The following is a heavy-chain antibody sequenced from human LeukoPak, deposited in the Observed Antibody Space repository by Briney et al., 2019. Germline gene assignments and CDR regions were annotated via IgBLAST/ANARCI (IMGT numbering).Heavy chain of an antibody. CDR1: GGSISSYY. J-gene: IGHJ4*02. CDR3: ARDAYSSSPFDY. CDR2: IYYSGST. V-gene: IGHV4-59*12. Sequence: PSETLSLTCTVSGGSISSYYWSWIRQPPGKGLEWIGYIYYSGSTNYNPSLKSRVTISVDTSKNQFSLKLSSVTAADTAVYYCARDAYSSSPFDYWGQGTLVTVSS. D-gene: IGHD6-6*01.